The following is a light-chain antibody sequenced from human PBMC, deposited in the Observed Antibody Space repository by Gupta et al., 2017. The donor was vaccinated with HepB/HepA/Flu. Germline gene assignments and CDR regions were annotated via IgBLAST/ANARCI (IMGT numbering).Light chain of an antibody. J-gene: IGLJ2*01. CDR1: SNDVGAYNF. CDR3: CSYVGSSTVV. Sequence: QSALTQPASVSGSPGQAITISCTGTSNDVGAYNFVSWYQHHPDKAPELMIYEVTKRPSGVSNRFSGSKSGNTASLTISGLQPEDEADYYFCSYVGSSTVVFGGGTKLTVL. CDR2: EVT. V-gene: IGLV2-23*02.